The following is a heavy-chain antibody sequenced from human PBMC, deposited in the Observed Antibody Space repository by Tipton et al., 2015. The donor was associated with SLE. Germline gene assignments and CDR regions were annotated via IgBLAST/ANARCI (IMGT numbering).Heavy chain of an antibody. CDR2: IYSSGST. CDR1: GGSISSYY. CDR3: ARGLAMVREDSMNY. Sequence: TLSLTCTVSGGSISSYYWSWIRQPPGKGLEWIGYIYSSGSTNYNPSLKSRVTISVATPKNQFSLKLSSVTAADTAVYYCARGLAMVREDSMNYWGQGTLVSVCS. J-gene: IGHJ4*02. D-gene: IGHD3-10*01. V-gene: IGHV4-4*08.